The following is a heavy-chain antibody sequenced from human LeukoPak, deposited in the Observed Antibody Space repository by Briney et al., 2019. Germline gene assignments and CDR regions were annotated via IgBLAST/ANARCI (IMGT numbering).Heavy chain of an antibody. CDR2: INPSGDFR. CDR3: ARDYSGEWEQLTGWWFDP. Sequence: ASVKVSCKASGYTFGTHWMHWVRQAPGQGLEWMGIINPSGDFRSYAQKFQGRVTVTRDMSTRTVYMELSDLEPEDTAVYYCARDYSGEWEQLTGWWFDPWGQETLVIVSS. D-gene: IGHD1-26*01. CDR1: GYTFGTHW. J-gene: IGHJ5*02. V-gene: IGHV1-46*01.